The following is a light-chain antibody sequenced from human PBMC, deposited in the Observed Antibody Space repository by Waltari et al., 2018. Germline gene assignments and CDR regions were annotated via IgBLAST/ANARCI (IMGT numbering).Light chain of an antibody. CDR1: SNDIGSYHF. Sequence: SVLTQPPSVSESPGQSVTLSCTWTSNDIGSYHFGFWYQQHPGKAPKLMLYEVSQRPSGVPDRFSGSKSGNTASLTVSGLQAEDEADYYCSSYGGSNNLVFGGGTKLTVL. CDR3: SSYGGSNNLV. CDR2: EVS. J-gene: IGLJ2*01. V-gene: IGLV2-8*01.